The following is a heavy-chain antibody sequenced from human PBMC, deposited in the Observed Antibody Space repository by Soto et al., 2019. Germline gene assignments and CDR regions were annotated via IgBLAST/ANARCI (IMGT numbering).Heavy chain of an antibody. Sequence: SQTLSLTCAISGDSVSSNTAAWNWIRQSPSRGLEWLGRTYYRSKWYNDYAVSVKSRITINPDTSKNQFSLQLNSVTPEDTAVYYCASGTAGTREAYLDYWGQGTLVTVSS. CDR1: GDSVSSNTAA. D-gene: IGHD6-13*01. J-gene: IGHJ4*02. CDR2: TYYRSKWYN. V-gene: IGHV6-1*01. CDR3: ASGTAGTREAYLDY.